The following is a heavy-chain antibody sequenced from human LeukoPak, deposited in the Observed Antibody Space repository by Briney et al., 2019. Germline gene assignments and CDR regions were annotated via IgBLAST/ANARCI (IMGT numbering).Heavy chain of an antibody. CDR3: ARTSITIFGVVQGWLDP. CDR1: GYTFTSYG. D-gene: IGHD3-3*01. V-gene: IGHV1-18*01. J-gene: IGHJ5*02. CDR2: ISAYNGNT. Sequence: ASVKVSCKASGYTFTSYGISWVRQAPGQGLEWMGWISAYNGNTNYAQKLQGRVTMTTDTSTSTAYMELRSLRSDDTAVYYCARTSITIFGVVQGWLDPWGQGTLVTVSS.